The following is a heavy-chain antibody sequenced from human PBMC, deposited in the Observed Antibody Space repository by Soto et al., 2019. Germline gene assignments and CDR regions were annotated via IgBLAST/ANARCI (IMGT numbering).Heavy chain of an antibody. D-gene: IGHD6-13*01. CDR1: GYTFTSYD. CDR3: ARVSVAGDSSSWHSNYYYYYMDV. Sequence: ASVKLSCKASGYTFTSYDINWVRQATGQGLEWMGWMNPNSGNTGYAQKFQGRVTMTRNTSISTAYMELSSLRSEDTAVYYCARVSVAGDSSSWHSNYYYYYMDVWGKGTTVTVSS. J-gene: IGHJ6*03. CDR2: MNPNSGNT. V-gene: IGHV1-8*01.